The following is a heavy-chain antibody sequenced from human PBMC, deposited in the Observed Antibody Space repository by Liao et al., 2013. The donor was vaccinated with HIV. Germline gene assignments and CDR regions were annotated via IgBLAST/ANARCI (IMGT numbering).Heavy chain of an antibody. J-gene: IGHJ6*03. V-gene: IGHV4-34*02. CDR1: GGSFSSHY. CDR2: IKHSGST. D-gene: IGHD6-6*01. Sequence: QVQLQQWGAGLLKPSETLSLTCAVYGGSFSSHYWSWIRQSPGKGLEWIGEIKHSGSTTHNPSLKSRVTMSVDTSKKQFSLSLTSVTATDTAIYYCASDTRSSFYYLDVWGKGTTVAVSS. CDR3: ASDTRSSFYYLDV.